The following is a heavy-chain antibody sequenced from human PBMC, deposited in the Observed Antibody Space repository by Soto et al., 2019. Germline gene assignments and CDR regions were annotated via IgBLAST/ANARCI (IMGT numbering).Heavy chain of an antibody. V-gene: IGHV4-4*07. CDR3: ARWVVTATRPNAFDI. D-gene: IGHD2-21*02. J-gene: IGHJ3*02. CDR2: IYTSGST. Sequence: QVQLQESGPGLVEPSETLSLTCTVSGGSISSYYWSWIRQPAGKGLEWIGRIYTSGSTNYNPSLKSRVTMSVDTSKNQFSLKLSSVTAADTAVYYCARWVVTATRPNAFDIWGQGTMVTVSS. CDR1: GGSISSYY.